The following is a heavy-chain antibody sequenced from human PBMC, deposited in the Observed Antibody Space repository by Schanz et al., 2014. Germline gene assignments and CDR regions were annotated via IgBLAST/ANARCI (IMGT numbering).Heavy chain of an antibody. V-gene: IGHV1-8*01. CDR3: ATGPHIVVAFDY. CDR1: GYTFTTYY. CDR2: MNPNSGNT. D-gene: IGHD2-21*01. Sequence: QVQLVQSGAEVKKPGVSVKVSCKASGYTFTTYYIHWVRQAPGQGLEWMGWMNPNSGNTGYAQKFQGRVTMTRHTSISTAYMELSSLTSEDTAVYYCATGPHIVVAFDYWGQGTLVTVSS. J-gene: IGHJ4*02.